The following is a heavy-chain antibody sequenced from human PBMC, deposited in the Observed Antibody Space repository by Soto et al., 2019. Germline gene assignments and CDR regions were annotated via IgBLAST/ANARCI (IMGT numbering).Heavy chain of an antibody. D-gene: IGHD3-9*01. Sequence: TLSLTCAVSGGSISSGGYSWSWIRQPPGKGLEWIGYIYHSGSTYYNPSLKSRVTISVDRSKNQFSLKLSSVTAADTAVYYCARAAGDILTAIDYWGQGTLVTVSS. J-gene: IGHJ4*02. CDR1: GGSISSGGYS. V-gene: IGHV4-30-2*01. CDR3: ARAAGDILTAIDY. CDR2: IYHSGST.